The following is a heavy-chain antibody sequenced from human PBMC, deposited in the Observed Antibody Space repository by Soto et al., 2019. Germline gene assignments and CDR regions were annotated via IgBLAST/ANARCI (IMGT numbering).Heavy chain of an antibody. CDR3: ARDHQGYSIDFDY. J-gene: IGHJ4*02. CDR2: ISSSGSTI. D-gene: IGHD4-4*01. Sequence: GESLKISCAASGFTFSDYYMSWIRQAPGKGLEWVSYISSSGSTIYYADSVKGRFTISRDNAKNSLYLQMNSLRAEDTAVYYCARDHQGYSIDFDYWGQGTLVTVSS. CDR1: GFTFSDYY. V-gene: IGHV3-11*01.